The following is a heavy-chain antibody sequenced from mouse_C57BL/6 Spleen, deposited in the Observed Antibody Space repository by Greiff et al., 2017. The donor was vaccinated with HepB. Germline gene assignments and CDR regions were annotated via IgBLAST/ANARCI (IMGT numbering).Heavy chain of an antibody. CDR2: IYPRSGNT. CDR3: ARRGVSYWYFDV. CDR1: GYTFTSYG. Sequence: QVQLKESGAELARPGASVKLSCKASGYTFTSYGISWVKQSTGQGLEWIGEIYPRSGNTYYNEKFKGKATLTADKSSSTAYMELRSLTSEDSAVYFCARRGVSYWYFDVWGTGTTVTVSS. J-gene: IGHJ1*03. V-gene: IGHV1-81*01.